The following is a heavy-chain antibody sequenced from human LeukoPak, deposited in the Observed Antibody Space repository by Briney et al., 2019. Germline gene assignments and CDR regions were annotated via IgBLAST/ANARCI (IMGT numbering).Heavy chain of an antibody. D-gene: IGHD1-1*01. CDR1: GFTFSGYW. J-gene: IGHJ4*02. CDR3: SRGWTETGTTWLADY. CDR2: INSDGIST. Sequence: GGSLRLSCAASGFTFSGYWMHWVRKAPGKGLVWVSRINSDGISTSYADSVKGRFTISKDNSKNTLYLQMNSLRAEDTAVYYCSRGWTETGTTWLADYWGQGTLVTVSS. V-gene: IGHV3-74*01.